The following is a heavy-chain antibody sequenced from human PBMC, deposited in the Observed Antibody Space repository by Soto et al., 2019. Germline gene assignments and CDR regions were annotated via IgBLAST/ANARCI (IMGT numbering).Heavy chain of an antibody. CDR2: ISSSSSYI. Sequence: PGGSLRLSCAASGFTFSIYSMNWVRHAPGKGLEWVSSISSSSSYIYYADSVKGRFTISRDNAKNSLYLQMNSLRAEDTAVYYCARVAAHYYYGMDVWGQGTTVTVSS. V-gene: IGHV3-21*01. D-gene: IGHD2-15*01. CDR1: GFTFSIYS. CDR3: ARVAAHYYYGMDV. J-gene: IGHJ6*02.